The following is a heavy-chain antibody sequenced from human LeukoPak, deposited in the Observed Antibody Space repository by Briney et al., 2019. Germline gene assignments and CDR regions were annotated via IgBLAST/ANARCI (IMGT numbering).Heavy chain of an antibody. CDR2: IYHSGST. D-gene: IGHD4-17*01. CDR3: ARDYGDYDGVY. CDR1: GYSISSGYY. Sequence: PSETLSLTCTVSGYSISSGYYWGWIRQPPGKGLEWIGSIYHSGSTYYNPSLKSRVTISVDTSKNQFSLKLSSVTAADTAVYYCARDYGDYDGVYWGQGTLVTVSS. V-gene: IGHV4-38-2*02. J-gene: IGHJ4*02.